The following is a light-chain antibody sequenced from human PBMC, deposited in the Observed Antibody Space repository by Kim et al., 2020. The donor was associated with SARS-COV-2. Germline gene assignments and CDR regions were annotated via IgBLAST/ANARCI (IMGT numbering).Light chain of an antibody. J-gene: IGKJ4*01. V-gene: IGKV3-20*01. CDR1: QSVSSS. CDR3: QQYADSSLS. CDR2: GAS. Sequence: VSPGESATLSCSASQSVSSSLAWYQQRPGQTPRLLIYGASTRATGIPDRFSGSGSGTDFILTISRLEPEDFAIYYCQQYADSSLSFGGGTKVDIK.